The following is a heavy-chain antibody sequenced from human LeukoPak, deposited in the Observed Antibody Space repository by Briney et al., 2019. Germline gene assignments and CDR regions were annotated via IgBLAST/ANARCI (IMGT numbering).Heavy chain of an antibody. Sequence: PSETLSLTRAVYGWSFNDYYWNWVRQPPGKGVEGIGEINARGDTNYNPPLKSRVTISVDSSKNQFSLTLTSMIAADTAIYYCARGQVPAARGYNWFDPWGQGTLVTVSS. D-gene: IGHD2-2*01. V-gene: IGHV4-34*01. CDR1: GWSFNDYY. CDR2: INARGDT. J-gene: IGHJ5*02. CDR3: ARGQVPAARGYNWFDP.